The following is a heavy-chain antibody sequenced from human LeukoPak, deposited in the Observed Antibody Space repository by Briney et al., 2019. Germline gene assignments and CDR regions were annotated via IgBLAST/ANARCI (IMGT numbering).Heavy chain of an antibody. CDR3: AKDRVGSAYCGGDCSTPVDY. CDR1: GFTFSSYA. Sequence: GGSLRLSCAASGFTFSSYAMSWVRQAPGKGLEWVSAISGSGGSTYYAGSVKGRFTISRDNSKNTLYLQMNSLRAEDTAVYYCAKDRVGSAYCGGDCSTPVDYWGQGTLVTVSS. CDR2: ISGSGGST. D-gene: IGHD2-21*02. V-gene: IGHV3-23*01. J-gene: IGHJ4*02.